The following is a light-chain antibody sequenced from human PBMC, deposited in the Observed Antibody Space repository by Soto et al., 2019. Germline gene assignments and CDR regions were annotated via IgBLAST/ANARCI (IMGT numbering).Light chain of an antibody. V-gene: IGLV4-60*02. CDR3: ETWDFKTRV. J-gene: IGLJ3*02. CDR2: LEGSGSY. CDR1: SGHSSYI. Sequence: QPVLTQSSSASASLGSSVKLTCTLSSGHSSYIIAWHQQQPGKAPRYLMKLEGSGSYNKGSGVPDRFSGSSSGADRYLTISDLQFEDEGDYCGETWDFKTRVVGGGTKLTVL.